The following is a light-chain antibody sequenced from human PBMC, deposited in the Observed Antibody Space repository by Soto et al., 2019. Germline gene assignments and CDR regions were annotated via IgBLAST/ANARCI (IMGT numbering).Light chain of an antibody. Sequence: QSVLTQPASVSGSPGQSITISCTGTSSDIGNYKYVSWYQHHPGTAPKLMIYEVSNRPSGVSDRFSGSKSGNTASLTISGLLAEDEADYYCSSDTSGGTHIVFGGGTQLTVL. CDR2: EVS. J-gene: IGLJ2*01. CDR3: SSDTSGGTHIV. CDR1: SSDIGNYKY. V-gene: IGLV2-14*01.